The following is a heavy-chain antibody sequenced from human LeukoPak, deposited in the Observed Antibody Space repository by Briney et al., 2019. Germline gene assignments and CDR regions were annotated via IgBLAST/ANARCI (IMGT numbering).Heavy chain of an antibody. D-gene: IGHD5-18*01. CDR1: GFTFSNYG. CDR3: AKTSWIQLWSGFDY. V-gene: IGHV3-30*02. Sequence: GGSLRLSCAASGFTFSNYGVHWVRQAPGKGLEWVSFIRYDDSNKYYADSVKGRFTISRDDSKNTLYLQMNSLRADDTAVYYCAKTSWIQLWSGFDYWGQGTLVTVSS. J-gene: IGHJ4*02. CDR2: IRYDDSNK.